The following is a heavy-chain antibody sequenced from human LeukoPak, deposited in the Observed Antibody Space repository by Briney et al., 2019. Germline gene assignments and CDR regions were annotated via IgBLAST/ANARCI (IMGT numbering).Heavy chain of an antibody. J-gene: IGHJ4*02. Sequence: SETLSLTCAVYGGSFSGYYWSWIRQPPGKGLEWIGEINHSGGTNYNPSLKSRVTISVDTSKNQFSLKLSSVTAADTAVYYCARGPYYYDSSGWNYWGQGTLVTVSS. D-gene: IGHD3-22*01. CDR3: ARGPYYYDSSGWNY. V-gene: IGHV4-34*01. CDR1: GGSFSGYY. CDR2: INHSGGT.